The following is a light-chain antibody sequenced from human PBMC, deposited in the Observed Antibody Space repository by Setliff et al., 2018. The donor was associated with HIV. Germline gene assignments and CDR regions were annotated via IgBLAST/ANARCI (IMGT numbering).Light chain of an antibody. CDR3: SSYTNSNTYV. CDR1: SSDVGVYDY. Sequence: QSALTQPASVSGSPGQSLIISCTGTSSDVGVYDYVSWYQHHPGKAPKLMIFDVSNRPSGVSNRFSGPKSGNTASLTISGLQTEDEADYYCSSYTNSNTYVFGTGTKVTVL. J-gene: IGLJ1*01. V-gene: IGLV2-14*03. CDR2: DVS.